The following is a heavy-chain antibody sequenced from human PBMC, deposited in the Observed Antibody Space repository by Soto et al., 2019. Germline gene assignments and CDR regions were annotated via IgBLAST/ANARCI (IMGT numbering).Heavy chain of an antibody. J-gene: IGHJ4*02. Sequence: PSETLSLTCTVSGGSISSYYWSWIRQPPRKGLEWIGYIYYSGSTNYNPSLKSRVTISVDTSKNQFSLKLSSVTAADTAIYYCARANWFFDYWGQGTLVTVSS. CDR2: IYYSGST. V-gene: IGHV4-59*01. D-gene: IGHD7-27*01. CDR3: ARANWFFDY. CDR1: GGSISSYY.